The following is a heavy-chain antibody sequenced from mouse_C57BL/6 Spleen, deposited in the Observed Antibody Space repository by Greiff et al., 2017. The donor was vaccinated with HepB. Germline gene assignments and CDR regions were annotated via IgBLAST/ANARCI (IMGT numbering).Heavy chain of an antibody. V-gene: IGHV1-85*01. Sequence: VQLQQSGPELVKPGASVKLSCKASGYTFTSYDINWVKQRPGQGLEWIGWIYPRDGSTKYNEKFKGKATLTVDTSSSTAYMELHSLTSEDSAVYFCARGYYGSSPAWFAYWGQGTLVTVSA. D-gene: IGHD1-1*01. J-gene: IGHJ3*01. CDR2: IYPRDGST. CDR3: ARGYYGSSPAWFAY. CDR1: GYTFTSYD.